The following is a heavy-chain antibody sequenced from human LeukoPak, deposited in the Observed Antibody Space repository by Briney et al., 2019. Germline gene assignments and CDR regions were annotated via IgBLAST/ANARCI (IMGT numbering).Heavy chain of an antibody. CDR3: ARDLEDGVFDY. D-gene: IGHD2-15*01. Sequence: ASVKVSCKASGYIFSTYALHWVRQAPGQRLEWMGWINAGNGNTKYSQKFQGRVTITRDTSASTAYMELSSLRSEDTAVYYCARDLEDGVFDYWGQGTLVTVSS. CDR1: GYIFSTYA. J-gene: IGHJ4*02. CDR2: INAGNGNT. V-gene: IGHV1-3*01.